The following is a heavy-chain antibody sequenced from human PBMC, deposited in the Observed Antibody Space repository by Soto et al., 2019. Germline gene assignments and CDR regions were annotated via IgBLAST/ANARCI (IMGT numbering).Heavy chain of an antibody. CDR1: GYTFTSYG. CDR3: AREGMVRGERTLDS. D-gene: IGHD3-10*01. V-gene: IGHV1-18*01. J-gene: IGHJ4*02. Sequence: QVQLVQSGAEVKKPGASVKVSFKASGYTFTSYGISWVRQAPGQGLEWMGWISAYNGNTNYAQKLQGRVNMTTDTSSSTAYMELRSLSADDTAVYYCAREGMVRGERTLDSWGEGTLVIVAS. CDR2: ISAYNGNT.